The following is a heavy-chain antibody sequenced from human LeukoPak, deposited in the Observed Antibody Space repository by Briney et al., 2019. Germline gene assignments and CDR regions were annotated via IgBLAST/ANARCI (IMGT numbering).Heavy chain of an antibody. V-gene: IGHV1-2*02. Sequence: ASVKVSCKASGYSFTGYYIHWVRQAPGQGLDWMGWINPNNGATKYAQKFQGRVTMTRDTSTSRAYMELTRLRSDDTAVYYCARGSETYYDFWSGASFDYWGQGTLVTVSS. J-gene: IGHJ4*02. D-gene: IGHD3-3*01. CDR3: ARGSETYYDFWSGASFDY. CDR1: GYSFTGYY. CDR2: INPNNGAT.